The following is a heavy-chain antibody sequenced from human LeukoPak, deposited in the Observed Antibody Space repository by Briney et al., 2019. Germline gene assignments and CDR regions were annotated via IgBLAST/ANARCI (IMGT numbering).Heavy chain of an antibody. Sequence: GGSLRLSCAASGFTFSSYSMNWVRQAPGKGLEWVSYISSSSSTIYYADSVKGPFTISRDNAKNSLYLEMNSLRAEDTAVYYSARDLEPTRYYYDSSGYYDNWGQGTLVTVSS. V-gene: IGHV3-48*01. CDR1: GFTFSSYS. CDR3: ARDLEPTRYYYDSSGYYDN. CDR2: ISSSSSTI. J-gene: IGHJ4*02. D-gene: IGHD3-22*01.